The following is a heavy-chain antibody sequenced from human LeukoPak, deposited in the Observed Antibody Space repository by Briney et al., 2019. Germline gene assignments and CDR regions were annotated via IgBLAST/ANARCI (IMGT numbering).Heavy chain of an antibody. J-gene: IGHJ6*03. CDR1: GGSISNYY. Sequence: SETLSLTCTVSGGSISNYYWSWIRQTPGKGLEWIGFFYNSGSTKYNPSLKSRVTISVDTSKNQFSLKLSSVTAADTAVYYCASRYYYYYYMDVWGKGTTVTISS. CDR2: FYNSGST. V-gene: IGHV4-4*08. CDR3: ASRYYYYYYMDV.